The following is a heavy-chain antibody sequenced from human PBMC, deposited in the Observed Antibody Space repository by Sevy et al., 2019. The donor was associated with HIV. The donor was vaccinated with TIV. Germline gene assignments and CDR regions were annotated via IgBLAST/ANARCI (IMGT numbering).Heavy chain of an antibody. CDR1: GYTFSSYG. CDR2: ISAHTGNT. J-gene: IGHJ5*02. D-gene: IGHD3-9*01. Sequence: ASVKVSCKASGYTFSSYGLNWVRQAPGQGLEWMGGISAHTGNTNYAPKLQGRVTLTTDTSTSTAYMELGSLRSDDTAVYYCAKGQGDYDILTGYYNWWFDPWGQGTLVTVSS. V-gene: IGHV1-18*01. CDR3: AKGQGDYDILTGYYNWWFDP.